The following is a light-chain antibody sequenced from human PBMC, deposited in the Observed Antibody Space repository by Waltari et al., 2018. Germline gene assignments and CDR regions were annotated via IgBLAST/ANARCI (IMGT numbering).Light chain of an antibody. CDR3: QSFDIRLSGGVV. CDR2: GTN. J-gene: IGLJ3*02. V-gene: IGLV1-40*01. Sequence: QSVLTQPPSMSGAPGQRVTISCTGSSSNIGAGHDVHWYQVFPGTAPKLLIYGTNKRPQGVPDRFSGSKSDTSASLAIGGLQAEDEADYYCQSFDIRLSGGVVFGGGTKVTVL. CDR1: SSNIGAGHD.